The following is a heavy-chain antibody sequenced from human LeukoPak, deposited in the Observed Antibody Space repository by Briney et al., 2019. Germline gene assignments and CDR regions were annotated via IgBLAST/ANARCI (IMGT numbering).Heavy chain of an antibody. D-gene: IGHD6-19*01. CDR3: ARGEDVGSGWTGGDFFDH. CDR2: IYPGDSDT. V-gene: IGHV5-51*01. Sequence: GESLKISCKGSGYRFTSYWIGWVRQMPGKGLEWMGIIYPGDSDTGYSPSFQGQVTISADKSISTAYLQWSSLKASDTAMYLCARGEDVGSGWTGGDFFDHWGQGTLVTVSS. CDR1: GYRFTSYW. J-gene: IGHJ5*02.